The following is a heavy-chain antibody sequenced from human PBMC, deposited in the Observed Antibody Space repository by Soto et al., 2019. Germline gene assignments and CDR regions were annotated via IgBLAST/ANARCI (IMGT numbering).Heavy chain of an antibody. V-gene: IGHV1-18*04. Sequence: GASVKVSCKASGYTFTSYGISWVRQAPGQGLEWMGWISAYNGNTNYAQKLQGRVTMTTDTSTSTAYMELRSLRSDDTAVYYCARDKGYCSSTSCYSHGMDAWGQGTTVTVSS. D-gene: IGHD2-2*02. CDR2: ISAYNGNT. CDR3: ARDKGYCSSTSCYSHGMDA. J-gene: IGHJ6*02. CDR1: GYTFTSYG.